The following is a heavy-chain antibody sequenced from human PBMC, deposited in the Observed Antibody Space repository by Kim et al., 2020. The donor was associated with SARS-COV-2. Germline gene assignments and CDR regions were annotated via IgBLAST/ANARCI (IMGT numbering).Heavy chain of an antibody. D-gene: IGHD3-16*02. CDR3: AKGGDGDYVWGSYRYGMGY. CDR1: GFTFSSYG. Sequence: GGSLRLSCAASGFTFSSYGMHWVRQAPGKGLEWVAVISYDGSNKYYADSVKGRFTISRDNSKNTLYLQMNSLRAEDTAVYYCAKGGDGDYVWGSYRYGMGYWGQGTLVTVSS. J-gene: IGHJ4*02. CDR2: ISYDGSNK. V-gene: IGHV3-30*18.